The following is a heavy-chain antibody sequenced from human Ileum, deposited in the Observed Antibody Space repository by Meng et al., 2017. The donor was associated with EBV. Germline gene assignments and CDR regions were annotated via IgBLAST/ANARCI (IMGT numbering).Heavy chain of an antibody. D-gene: IGHD3-16*01. CDR3: ASYLRGGSGLGY. J-gene: IGHJ4*02. CDR1: GGSLNWGGYD. V-gene: IGHV4-30-4*01. CDR2: IYASGTA. Sequence: VQLPESGPGLGQPSKTLALNCSFSGGSLNWGGYDRSWIRQPPGKGLGLIGFIYASGTAYYPPSRKSPAIISVDTSQNHFPLTLTSLTAPDSAVFYWASYLRGGSGLGYWGQGTLVTVSS.